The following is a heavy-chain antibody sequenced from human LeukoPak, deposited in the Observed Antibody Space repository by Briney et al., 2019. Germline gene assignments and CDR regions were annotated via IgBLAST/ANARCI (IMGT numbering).Heavy chain of an antibody. J-gene: IGHJ3*02. V-gene: IGHV4-4*09. D-gene: IGHD3-10*01. CDR1: GGSISSYY. Sequence: SETLSLTCTVSGGSISSYYWSWIRQPPGKRLEWIGYIYTSGSTNYNPSLKSRVTISVDTSKNQFSLKLSSVTAADTAVYYCARLRGSGTDAFDIWGQGTMVTVSS. CDR2: IYTSGST. CDR3: ARLRGSGTDAFDI.